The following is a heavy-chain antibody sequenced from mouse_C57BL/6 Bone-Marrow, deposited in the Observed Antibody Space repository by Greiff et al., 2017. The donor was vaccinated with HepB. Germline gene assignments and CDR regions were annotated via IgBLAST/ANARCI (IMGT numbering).Heavy chain of an antibody. CDR3: ARLIGNFAY. J-gene: IGHJ3*01. Sequence: EVKLMESGPVLVKPGASVKMSCKASGYTFTDYYMNWVKQSHGKSLEWIGVINPYNGGTSYNQKFKGKATLTVDKSSSTAYMELNSLTSEDSAVYYFARLIGNFAYWGQGTLVTVSA. V-gene: IGHV1-19*01. CDR2: INPYNGGT. CDR1: GYTFTDYY. D-gene: IGHD2-1*01.